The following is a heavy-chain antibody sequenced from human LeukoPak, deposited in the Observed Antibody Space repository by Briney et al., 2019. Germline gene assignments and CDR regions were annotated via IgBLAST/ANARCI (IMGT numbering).Heavy chain of an antibody. V-gene: IGHV1-2*02. J-gene: IGHJ6*03. D-gene: IGHD2-8*01. CDR1: GYTFTGYY. CDR2: INPNSGGT. Sequence: ASVKVSCKASGYTFTGYYMHWVRQAPGQGLEWMGWINPNSGGTNYAQKFQGRVTMTRDTSISTAYMELSRLRSDDTAVYYCAREIRDCTNGVCYTSYYYYYMDVWGKGTTVTVSS. CDR3: AREIRDCTNGVCYTSYYYYYMDV.